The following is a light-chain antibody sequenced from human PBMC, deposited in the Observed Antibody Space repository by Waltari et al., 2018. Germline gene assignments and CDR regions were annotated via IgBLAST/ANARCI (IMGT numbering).Light chain of an antibody. CDR3: ATWDSSLDSYV. V-gene: IGLV1-51*01. CDR2: ENN. CDR1: TSNIGNYY. J-gene: IGLJ1*01. Sequence: QSVLTQPPSVSAAPGQKVTVSCPGSTSNIGNYYVSWYQHLPGTAPKLLIFENNHHPSWIPDRFSGSKSGTSATLGITGLQTGDEADYYCATWDSSLDSYVFGTGSKVTVL.